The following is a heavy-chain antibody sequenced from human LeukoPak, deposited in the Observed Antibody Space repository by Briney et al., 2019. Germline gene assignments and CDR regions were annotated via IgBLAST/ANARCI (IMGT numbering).Heavy chain of an antibody. D-gene: IGHD2-2*01. CDR3: ARTYCSSASCYLDY. CDR1: GGSISSYY. J-gene: IGHJ4*02. Sequence: SETLSLTCTVSGGSISSYYWSWIRQPPGKGLEWIGYIYYSGSTNYNPSLKSRVTISVDTSKNQFSLKLSSVTAADTALYYCARTYCSSASCYLDYWGQGTLVTVSS. V-gene: IGHV4-59*08. CDR2: IYYSGST.